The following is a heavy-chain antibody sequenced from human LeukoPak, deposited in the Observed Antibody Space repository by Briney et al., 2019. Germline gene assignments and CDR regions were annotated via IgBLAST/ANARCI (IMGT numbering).Heavy chain of an antibody. D-gene: IGHD5-18*01. CDR3: ARSGQTAMGLYDY. Sequence: GGSLRLSCAASGFTFSSYWMNWVRQAPGKGLEWVSSISSSSSYIYYADSVKGRFTISRDNAKNSLYLQMNSLRAEDTAVYYCARSGQTAMGLYDYWGQGTLVTVSS. CDR1: GFTFSSYW. J-gene: IGHJ4*02. V-gene: IGHV3-21*01. CDR2: ISSSSSYI.